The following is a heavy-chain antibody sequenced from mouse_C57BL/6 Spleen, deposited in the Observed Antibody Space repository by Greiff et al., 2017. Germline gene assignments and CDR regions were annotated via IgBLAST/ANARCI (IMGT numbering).Heavy chain of an antibody. CDR2: IDPSDSYT. Sequence: QVQLQQPGAELVKPGASVKLSCKASGYTFTSYWMQWVKQRPGQGLEWIGEIDPSDSYTNYNQKFKGKATLTVDTSSSTAYMQLSSLTSEDSAVYYCARCYYGNYYFDYWGQGTTLTVSS. V-gene: IGHV1-50*01. CDR3: ARCYYGNYYFDY. J-gene: IGHJ2*01. D-gene: IGHD2-1*01. CDR1: GYTFTSYW.